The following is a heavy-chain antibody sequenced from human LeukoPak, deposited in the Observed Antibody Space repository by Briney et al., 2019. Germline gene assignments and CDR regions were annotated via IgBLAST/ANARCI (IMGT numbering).Heavy chain of an antibody. V-gene: IGHV4-30-2*01. CDR2: IYHSGST. J-gene: IGHJ4*02. Sequence: SETLSLTCAVSGGLISSGGYSWSWIRQPPGKGLEWIGYIYHSGSTYYNPSLKSRVTISVDRSKNQFSLKLSSVTAADTAVYYCARMAYSSGYHPLFDYWGQGTLVTVSS. D-gene: IGHD3-22*01. CDR3: ARMAYSSGYHPLFDY. CDR1: GGLISSGGYS.